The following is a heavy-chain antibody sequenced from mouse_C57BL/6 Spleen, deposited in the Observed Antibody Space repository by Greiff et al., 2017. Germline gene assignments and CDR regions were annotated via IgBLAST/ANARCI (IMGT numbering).Heavy chain of an antibody. CDR2: ISYDGSN. CDR3: ARRFLYYYAMDY. Sequence: DVQLQESGPGLVKPSQSLSLTCSVTGYSITSGYYWNWIRQFPGNKLEWMGYISYDGSNNYNPSLKNRISITPDTSKNQFFLKLNSVTTEDTATYYCARRFLYYYAMDYWGQGTSVTVSS. J-gene: IGHJ4*01. CDR1: GYSITSGYY. V-gene: IGHV3-6*01.